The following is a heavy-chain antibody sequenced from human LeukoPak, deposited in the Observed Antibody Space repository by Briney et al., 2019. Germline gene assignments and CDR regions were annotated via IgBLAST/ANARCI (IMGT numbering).Heavy chain of an antibody. V-gene: IGHV3-15*01. CDR2: IKSKTDGGTT. D-gene: IGHD4-11*01. Sequence: KPGGSLRLSCAASGSTFSNAWMSWVRQAPGKGLEWVGRIKSKTDGGTTDYAAPVKGRFTISRDDSKNTLYLQMNSLRAEDTAVYYCARTYYSNYVHYFDYWGQGTLVTVSS. J-gene: IGHJ4*02. CDR1: GSTFSNAW. CDR3: ARTYYSNYVHYFDY.